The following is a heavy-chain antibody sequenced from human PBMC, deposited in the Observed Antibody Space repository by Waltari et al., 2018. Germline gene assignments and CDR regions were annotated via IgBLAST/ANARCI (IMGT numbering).Heavy chain of an antibody. CDR2: IVVGSGNT. CDR3: AASTILIPGIAVAGSSFDY. Sequence: QMQLVQSGPEVKKPGTSVKVSCKASGFTFTSSAMQWARPARGQRLEWIGWIVVGSGNTNYAQKFQERVTITRDMSTSTAYMELSSLRSEDTAVYYCAASTILIPGIAVAGSSFDYWGQGTLVTVSS. D-gene: IGHD6-19*01. V-gene: IGHV1-58*02. J-gene: IGHJ4*02. CDR1: GFTFTSSA.